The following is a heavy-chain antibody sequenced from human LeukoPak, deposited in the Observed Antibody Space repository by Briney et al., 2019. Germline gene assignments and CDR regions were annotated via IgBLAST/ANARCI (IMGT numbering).Heavy chain of an antibody. CDR1: GYTFTSYG. V-gene: IGHV1-18*01. D-gene: IGHD6-19*01. CDR2: ISAYNGNT. Sequence: ASVKVSCKASGYTFTSYGISRVRQAPGQGLEWMGWISAYNGNTDYAQKLQGRVTMTTDTSTSTAYMELRSLRSDDTAVYYCARDKRYSSGWGIDCWGQGTLVTVSS. CDR3: ARDKRYSSGWGIDC. J-gene: IGHJ4*02.